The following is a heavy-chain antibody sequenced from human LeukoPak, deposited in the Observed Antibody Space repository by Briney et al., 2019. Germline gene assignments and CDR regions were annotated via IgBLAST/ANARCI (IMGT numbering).Heavy chain of an antibody. V-gene: IGHV4-30-2*01. CDR2: IYHSGST. J-gene: IGHJ5*02. CDR1: GGSISSGGYS. CDR3: ARAGAYSGYDYGNWFDP. Sequence: SQTLSLTCAVSGGSISSGGYSWSWIRQPPGKGLEWIGYIYHSGSTYYNPSLKSRVTISVDRSKNQFSLKLSSVTAADTAVYYCARAGAYSGYDYGNWFDPWGQGTLVTVSS. D-gene: IGHD5-12*01.